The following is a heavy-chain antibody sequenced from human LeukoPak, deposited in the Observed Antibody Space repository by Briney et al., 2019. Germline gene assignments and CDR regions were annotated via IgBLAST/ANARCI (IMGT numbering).Heavy chain of an antibody. J-gene: IGHJ4*02. CDR1: GFTFSNYW. V-gene: IGHV3-7*01. Sequence: GGSLRLSCEGSGFTFSNYWMGWVRQAPGKGLQWVANIKTDGSEKYYVDSVKGRFTISRDNAKNSLYLQMNSLRAEDTAVYYCAREDSGSYIDYWGQGTLVTVSS. D-gene: IGHD1-26*01. CDR2: IKTDGSEK. CDR3: AREDSGSYIDY.